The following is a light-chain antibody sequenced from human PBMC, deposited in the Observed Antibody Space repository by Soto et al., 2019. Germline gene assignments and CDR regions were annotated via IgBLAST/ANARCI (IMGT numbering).Light chain of an antibody. V-gene: IGLV1-44*01. CDR1: SSNIGTNT. Sequence: QSVLTQPPSASGTPGQRVTISCSGSSSNIGTNTVNWYQELPGTAPKLLIYNNNQRPSGGPDRFSGSKSGTSASLAISGLQSEDEADYYCAAWDDSLNGVLFGGGTKLTVL. CDR3: AAWDDSLNGVL. J-gene: IGLJ2*01. CDR2: NNN.